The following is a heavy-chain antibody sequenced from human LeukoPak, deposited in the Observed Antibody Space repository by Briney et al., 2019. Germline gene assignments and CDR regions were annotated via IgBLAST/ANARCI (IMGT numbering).Heavy chain of an antibody. J-gene: IGHJ6*03. CDR1: GFTFSSYS. CDR2: ISSSSSTI. V-gene: IGHV3-48*01. CDR3: ARGVAKGYDSSYYYMDV. Sequence: GGSLRLSCAASGFTFSSYSMNWVRQAPGKGLEWVSYISSSSSTIYYADSVKGRFTISRDYAKNSLYLQMNSLRAEDTAVYYCARGVAKGYDSSYYYMDVWGKGTTVTVSS. D-gene: IGHD3-22*01.